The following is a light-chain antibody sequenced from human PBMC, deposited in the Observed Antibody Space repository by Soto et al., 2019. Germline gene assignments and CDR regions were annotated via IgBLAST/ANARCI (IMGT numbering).Light chain of an antibody. CDR1: HSISSC. CDR2: KAS. J-gene: IGKJ1*01. CDR3: QQYNIYSRT. V-gene: IGKV1-5*03. Sequence: EIQVTQSPHALSASVGERAPITCRSSHSISSCLSGYQQKPGKAPKLLIYKASSLQSGVPSRFSGSGSGTEVTLTISCLLPDDFVTYYYQQYNIYSRTFGHGTKVDI.